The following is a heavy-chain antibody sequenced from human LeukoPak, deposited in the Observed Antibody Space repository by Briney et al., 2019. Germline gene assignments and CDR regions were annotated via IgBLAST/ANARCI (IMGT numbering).Heavy chain of an antibody. J-gene: IGHJ4*02. D-gene: IGHD6-13*01. Sequence: PGGSLRLSCAASGFTFSDYYMTWIRQPPGKGLEWLSYISSSGSTLDYADSVKGRFTISRDNAKNSLYLQMNSLRAEDTAVYYCARGALEAGIYDYWGQGTLVTVSS. CDR2: ISSSGSTL. CDR3: ARGALEAGIYDY. V-gene: IGHV3-11*04. CDR1: GFTFSDYY.